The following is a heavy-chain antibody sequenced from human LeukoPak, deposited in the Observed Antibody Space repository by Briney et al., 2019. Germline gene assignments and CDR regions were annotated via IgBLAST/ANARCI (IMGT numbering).Heavy chain of an antibody. J-gene: IGHJ5*02. V-gene: IGHV4-31*03. CDR2: IYYSGST. CDR1: GGSISSGGYY. CDR3: AREVADYDSSGYYSSGDWFDP. D-gene: IGHD3-22*01. Sequence: SQTLSLTCTVSGGSISSGGYYWSWIRQHPGKGLEWIGYIYYSGSTYYNPSLKSRVTISVDTSKNQFSLKLSSVTAADTAVYYCAREVADYDSSGYYSSGDWFDPWGQGTLVTDSS.